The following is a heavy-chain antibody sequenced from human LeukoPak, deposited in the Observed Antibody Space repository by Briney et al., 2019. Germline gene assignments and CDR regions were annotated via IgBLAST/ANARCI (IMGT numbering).Heavy chain of an antibody. CDR2: IYYSGST. Sequence: SQTLSLTCTVSGVSISSSDYYWSWIRQPPGKGREWIGYIYYSGSTNYNPSLKSRVTISVDTSKNQFSLKLSSVTAADTAVYYCARTPLGIDAFDIWGQGTMVTASS. J-gene: IGHJ3*02. CDR1: GVSISSSDYY. D-gene: IGHD7-27*01. CDR3: ARTPLGIDAFDI. V-gene: IGHV4-30-4*08.